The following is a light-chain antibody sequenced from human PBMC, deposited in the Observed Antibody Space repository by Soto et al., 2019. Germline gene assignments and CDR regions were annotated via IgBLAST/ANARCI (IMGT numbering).Light chain of an antibody. Sequence: DLQMTQSPSSLSASVGDTVTITCRASQSIRSCLNWYQHKPGKAPKLLFYAASSLQSGVPSRFSGSGSGTLFTLTISSLQPEDFATYYCQQSYTTPWTFGQGTDVEIK. CDR2: AAS. V-gene: IGKV1-39*01. J-gene: IGKJ1*01. CDR1: QSIRSC. CDR3: QQSYTTPWT.